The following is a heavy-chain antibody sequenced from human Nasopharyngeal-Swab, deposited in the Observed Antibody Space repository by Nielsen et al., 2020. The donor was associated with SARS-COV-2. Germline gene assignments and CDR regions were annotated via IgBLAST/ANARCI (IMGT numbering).Heavy chain of an antibody. CDR2: ISSSGSTI. D-gene: IGHD5-24*01. V-gene: IGHV3-48*03. Sequence: GGSLRLSCAASGFTFSSYEMNWVRQAPGKGLEWVSYISSSGSTIYYADSVKGRFTISRDNAKNSLYLQMNSLRAEDTAVYYCARLRRDGYNVRALYFDYWGQGNLVTVSS. CDR1: GFTFSSYE. CDR3: ARLRRDGYNVRALYFDY. J-gene: IGHJ4*02.